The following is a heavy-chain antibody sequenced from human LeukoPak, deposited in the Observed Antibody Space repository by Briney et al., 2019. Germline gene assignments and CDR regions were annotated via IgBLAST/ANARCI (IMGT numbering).Heavy chain of an antibody. D-gene: IGHD3-22*01. CDR3: ARDYSDSSGYPGYFDY. V-gene: IGHV4-39*02. CDR2: IYYSGTT. CDR1: GGSISSSSFY. J-gene: IGHJ4*02. Sequence: SSETLSLTCTVSGGSISSSSFYWGWIRQPPGKGLEWIGSIYYSGTTYYNPSLKSRVTISVDTSKNQFSLKLSSVTAADMAVYYCARDYSDSSGYPGYFDYWGQGTLVTVSS.